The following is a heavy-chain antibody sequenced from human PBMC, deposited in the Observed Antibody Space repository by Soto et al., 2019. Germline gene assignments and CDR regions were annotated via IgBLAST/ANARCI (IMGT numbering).Heavy chain of an antibody. CDR2: ISYDGSNK. CDR1: GFTFSSYG. V-gene: IGHV3-30*18. J-gene: IGHJ4*02. D-gene: IGHD3-9*01. Sequence: QVQLVESGGGVVQPGRSLRLSCAASGFTFSSYGMYWVRQAPGKGLEWVAVISYDGSNKYNADSVKGRFTISRDNSKNPLYLQMNSLRAEDTAVYYCAKQRYFDWLVLPRHVFDYWGQGTLVTVSS. CDR3: AKQRYFDWLVLPRHVFDY.